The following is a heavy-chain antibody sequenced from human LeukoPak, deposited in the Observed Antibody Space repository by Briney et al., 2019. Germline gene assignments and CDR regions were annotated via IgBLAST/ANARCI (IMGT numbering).Heavy chain of an antibody. CDR2: IYTSGNT. CDR1: GGSISIYY. CDR3: ARDYCSSTSCFNFDC. Sequence: SETLSLTCTVYGGSISIYYWSWIRQPAGKGLEWIGRIYTSGNTNYNPSLTSRVTMSVDTSKNQFSLKLSSVTAADTAVYYCARDYCSSTSCFNFDCWGQGTLVTVSS. J-gene: IGHJ4*02. D-gene: IGHD2-2*01. V-gene: IGHV4-4*07.